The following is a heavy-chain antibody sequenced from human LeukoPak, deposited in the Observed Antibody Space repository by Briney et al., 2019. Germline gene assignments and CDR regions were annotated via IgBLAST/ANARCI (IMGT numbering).Heavy chain of an antibody. V-gene: IGHV3-53*01. J-gene: IGHJ6*04. CDR2: LYSDGST. D-gene: IGHD3-10*02. CDR1: GFTVSRNY. Sequence: GGSLRLSCAASGFTVSRNYMSWVRQAPGKGLEWVSVLYSDGSTYHADSVKGRFTVSRDNAKNSLYLQMNSLRAEDTAVYYCAELGITMIGGVWGKGTTVTISS. CDR3: AELGITMIGGV.